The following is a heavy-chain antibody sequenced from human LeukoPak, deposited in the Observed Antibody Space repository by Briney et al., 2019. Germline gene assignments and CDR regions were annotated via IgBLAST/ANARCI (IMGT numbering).Heavy chain of an antibody. J-gene: IGHJ5*02. Sequence: GGSLRLSCAASGFTFDDYGMSWVRQAPGKGLEWVSGINWNGGSTGYADSVKGRFTISRDNSQNMLYLQMNSLRPEDTAVYYCAKTRGYIYGSLGAWFDPWGQGTLVTVSS. CDR1: GFTFDDYG. CDR2: INWNGGST. D-gene: IGHD5-18*01. CDR3: AKTRGYIYGSLGAWFDP. V-gene: IGHV3-20*04.